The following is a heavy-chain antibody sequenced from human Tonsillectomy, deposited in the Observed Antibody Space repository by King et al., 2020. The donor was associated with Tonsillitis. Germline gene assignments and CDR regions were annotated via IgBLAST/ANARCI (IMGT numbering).Heavy chain of an antibody. D-gene: IGHD3-10*01. Sequence: QLQESGPGLVKPSQTLSLTCRVSGGSISSGGYYWSWIRQHPGKGLEWIGYIYHSGSTYYNPSLKSRVTISVDTSKNQFSLNLTSVTAADTAVYYCAGDYYGSGRGYYYYGMDVWGQGTTVTVSS. CDR2: IYHSGST. V-gene: IGHV4-31*03. CDR1: GGSISSGGYY. CDR3: AGDYYGSGRGYYYYGMDV. J-gene: IGHJ6*02.